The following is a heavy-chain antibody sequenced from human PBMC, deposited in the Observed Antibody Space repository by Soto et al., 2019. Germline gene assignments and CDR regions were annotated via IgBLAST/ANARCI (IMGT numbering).Heavy chain of an antibody. D-gene: IGHD6-19*01. CDR2: IVPLLGTA. V-gene: IGHV1-69*01. Sequence: QVHLVQSGAEVKKPGSSVKVSCKASGGTFSTSGISWVRQAPGQGLEWVGRIVPLLGTANYAQRFQGRVTLTADESTSTGYMELSSLRSEDTAVYYCAREISSGWSGYWGQGTLVTVSS. J-gene: IGHJ4*02. CDR1: GGTFSTSG. CDR3: AREISSGWSGY.